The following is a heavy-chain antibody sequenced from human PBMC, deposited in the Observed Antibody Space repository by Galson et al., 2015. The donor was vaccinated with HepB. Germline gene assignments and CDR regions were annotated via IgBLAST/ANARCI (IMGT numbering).Heavy chain of an antibody. CDR3: ARLDSIVGATSFDY. V-gene: IGHV4-59*01. CDR2: IYYSGST. D-gene: IGHD1-26*01. Sequence: SETLSLTCTVSGGSISSYYWSWIRQPPGKGLEWIGYIYYSGSTNYNPSLKSRVTISVDTSKNQFSLKLSSVTAADTAVYYCARLDSIVGATSFDYWGQGTLVTVSS. CDR1: GGSISSYY. J-gene: IGHJ4*02.